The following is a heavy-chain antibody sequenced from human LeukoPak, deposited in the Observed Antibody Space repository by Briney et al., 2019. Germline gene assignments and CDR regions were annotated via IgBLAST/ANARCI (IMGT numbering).Heavy chain of an antibody. D-gene: IGHD6-19*01. CDR2: IYHSGKT. CDR1: GGSINNYW. Sequence: SETLPLTCAVSGGSINNYWWSWVRQPAGKGLEWIGEIYHSGKTNYNVSLKSRVTMSVDKSKNQFSLKLTSVTAADTAFYFCARHIAVAGQRGFDYRGQGTLVTVSS. CDR3: ARHIAVAGQRGFDY. J-gene: IGHJ4*02. V-gene: IGHV4-4*02.